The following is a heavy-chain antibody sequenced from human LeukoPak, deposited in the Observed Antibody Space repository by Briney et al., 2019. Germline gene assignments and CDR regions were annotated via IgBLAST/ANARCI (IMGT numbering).Heavy chain of an antibody. CDR2: ISSSGSTI. D-gene: IGHD1-7*01. Sequence: GGSLRLSCAASGFTFSNYEMNWVRQAPGKGLEWVSYISSSGSTIYYADSVKGRFTISRDNAKNSLYPQMNSLRAEDTAVYYCARDGTARGYYYYMDVWGKGTTVTVSS. V-gene: IGHV3-48*03. CDR3: ARDGTARGYYYYMDV. CDR1: GFTFSNYE. J-gene: IGHJ6*03.